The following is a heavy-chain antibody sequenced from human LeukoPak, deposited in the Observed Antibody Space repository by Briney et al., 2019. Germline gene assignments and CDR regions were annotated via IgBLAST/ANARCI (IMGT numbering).Heavy chain of an antibody. D-gene: IGHD6-6*01. CDR1: GFTFDDYA. CDR2: ISWNSGSI. J-gene: IGHJ4*02. Sequence: GGSLRPSCAASGFTFDDYAMHWVRQAPGKGLEWVSGISWNSGSIGYADSVKGRFTISRDNAKNSLYLQMNSLRAEDTALYYCAKLGSIAARPGAFDYWGQGTLVTVSS. CDR3: AKLGSIAARPGAFDY. V-gene: IGHV3-9*01.